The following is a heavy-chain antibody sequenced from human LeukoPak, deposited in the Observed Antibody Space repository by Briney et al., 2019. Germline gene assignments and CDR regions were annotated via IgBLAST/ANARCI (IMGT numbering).Heavy chain of an antibody. J-gene: IGHJ4*02. CDR1: GFTFSSYA. Sequence: GGSLRLSCAASGFTFSSYAMHWVRQAPGKGLEWVAVISYDGSNKYYADSVKGRFTISRDSSKNTLYLQMNSLRAEDTAVYYCARDHGSGWYYFDYWGQGTLVTVSS. CDR2: ISYDGSNK. CDR3: ARDHGSGWYYFDY. V-gene: IGHV3-30-3*01. D-gene: IGHD6-19*01.